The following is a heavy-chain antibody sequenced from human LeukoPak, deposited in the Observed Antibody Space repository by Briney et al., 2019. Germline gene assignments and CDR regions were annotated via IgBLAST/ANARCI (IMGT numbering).Heavy chain of an antibody. J-gene: IGHJ4*02. CDR2: ISYDGSNK. D-gene: IGHD6-13*01. CDR1: GFTFSSYA. CDR3: ASGTRPRIAAAGIDY. Sequence: QAGGSLRLSCAASGFTFSSYAMHWVRQAPGKGLEWVAVISYDGSNKYYADSVKGRFTISRDNSKDTLYLQMNSLRAEDTAVYYCASGTRPRIAAAGIDYWGQGTLVTVSS. V-gene: IGHV3-30-3*01.